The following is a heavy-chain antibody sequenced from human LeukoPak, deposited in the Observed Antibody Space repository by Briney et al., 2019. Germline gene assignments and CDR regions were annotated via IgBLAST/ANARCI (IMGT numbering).Heavy chain of an antibody. CDR1: GYTFTGYY. CDR3: ARSPDILTGENFDY. D-gene: IGHD3-9*01. Sequence: ASVKVSCKASGYTFTGYYMHWVRQAPGQGLEWMGWINPNTGGTNYAQKFQDRVTMTRDTSISTDYMELSRLRSDDTAVYYCARSPDILTGENFDYWGQGTLVTVSS. CDR2: INPNTGGT. J-gene: IGHJ4*02. V-gene: IGHV1-2*02.